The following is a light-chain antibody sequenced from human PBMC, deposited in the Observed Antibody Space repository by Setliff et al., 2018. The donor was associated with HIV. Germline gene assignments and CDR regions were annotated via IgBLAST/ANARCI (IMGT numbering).Light chain of an antibody. CDR2: EVT. CDR1: SDDVGGSNY. Sequence: QSVLTQPASMSGSPGQSITISCTGSSDDVGGSNYVSWYQQHTGKAPKLIIYEVTVRPSGVSSRFSGSKSGNTASLTLSGLQTEDEADYYCSSYTKLASVYVFGSGTKVTVL. V-gene: IGLV2-14*01. J-gene: IGLJ1*01. CDR3: SSYTKLASVYV.